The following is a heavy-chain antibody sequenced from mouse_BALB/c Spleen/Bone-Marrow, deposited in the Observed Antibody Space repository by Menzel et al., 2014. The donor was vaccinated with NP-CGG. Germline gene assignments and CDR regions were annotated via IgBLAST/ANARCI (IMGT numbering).Heavy chain of an antibody. CDR3: ARNPVGRNYFDY. D-gene: IGHD4-1*01. Sequence: VKLQESGPGLVQPSQSLSITCTVSGFSFPNYGVHWVRQSPGKGLEWLGAIWSGGSTDYSAAFISRLSISKDNSKSQVFFKMNSLQVNDTAIYYCARNPVGRNYFDYWGQGTTLTVSS. J-gene: IGHJ2*01. CDR1: GFSFPNYG. V-gene: IGHV2-2*02. CDR2: IWSGGST.